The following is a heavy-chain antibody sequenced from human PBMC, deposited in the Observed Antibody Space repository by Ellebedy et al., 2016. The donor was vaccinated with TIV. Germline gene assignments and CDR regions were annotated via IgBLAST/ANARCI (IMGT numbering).Heavy chain of an antibody. CDR2: IIPIFGTA. V-gene: IGHV1-69*13. CDR1: GGTFSSYA. Sequence: SVKVSXXASGGTFSSYAISWVRQAPGQGLEWMGGIIPIFGTANYAQKFQGRVTITADESTSTAYMELSSLRSEDTAVYYCARVDFCSSTSCNSGYFDYWGQGTLVTVSS. D-gene: IGHD2-2*02. CDR3: ARVDFCSSTSCNSGYFDY. J-gene: IGHJ4*02.